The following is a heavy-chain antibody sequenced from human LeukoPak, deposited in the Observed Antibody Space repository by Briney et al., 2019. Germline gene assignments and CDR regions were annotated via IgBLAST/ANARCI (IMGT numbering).Heavy chain of an antibody. CDR1: GFTFSTYW. Sequence: GGSLRLSCAASGFTFSTYWMHWVRQAPGKGLVWISRINSDGSITTYADSVKGRFTISRDNAKKTLFLQMNSLRAEDTAVYCCARPYCSGGDCYLNYWGQGTLVTVSS. D-gene: IGHD2-15*01. J-gene: IGHJ4*02. CDR2: INSDGSIT. CDR3: ARPYCSGGDCYLNY. V-gene: IGHV3-74*03.